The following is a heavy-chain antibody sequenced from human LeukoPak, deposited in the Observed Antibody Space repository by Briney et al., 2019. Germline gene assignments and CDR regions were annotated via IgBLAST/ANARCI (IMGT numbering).Heavy chain of an antibody. V-gene: IGHV1-8*01. CDR2: MNPNSGNT. D-gene: IGHD5-24*01. Sequence: ASVKVSCKASGYTFTSYDINWVRQATGQGLEWMGWMNPNSGNTGYAQKFQGRATMTRNTSISTAYMELSSLRSEDTAVYYCARSGRMATITYYFDYWGQGTLVTVSS. CDR3: ARSGRMATITYYFDY. J-gene: IGHJ4*02. CDR1: GYTFTSYD.